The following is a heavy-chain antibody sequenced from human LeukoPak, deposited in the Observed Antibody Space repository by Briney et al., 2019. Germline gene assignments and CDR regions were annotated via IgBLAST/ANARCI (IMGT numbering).Heavy chain of an antibody. V-gene: IGHV4-59*01. Sequence: SETLSLTCTVSGGSISSYYWSWIRQPQGKGLEWIGYIYYSGSTNYNPSLKSRVTISVDTSKNQFSLKLSSVTAADTAVYYCARSLPDYYGSGNSYYYYMDVWGKGTTVTVSS. CDR1: GGSISSYY. J-gene: IGHJ6*03. CDR2: IYYSGST. CDR3: ARSLPDYYGSGNSYYYYMDV. D-gene: IGHD3-10*01.